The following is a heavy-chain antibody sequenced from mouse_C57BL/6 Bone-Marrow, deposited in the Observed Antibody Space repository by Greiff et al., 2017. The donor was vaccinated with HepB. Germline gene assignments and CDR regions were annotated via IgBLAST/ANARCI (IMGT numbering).Heavy chain of an antibody. Sequence: EVKLMDSGGGLVQPGGSLKLSCAASGFTFSDYYMYWVRQTPEKRLEWVAYISNGGGSTYYPDTVKGRFTISRDNAKNTLYLQMSRLKSEDTAMYYCARPYYSNYGYFDVWGTGTTVTVSS. D-gene: IGHD2-5*01. J-gene: IGHJ1*03. CDR2: ISNGGGST. CDR1: GFTFSDYY. CDR3: ARPYYSNYGYFDV. V-gene: IGHV5-12*01.